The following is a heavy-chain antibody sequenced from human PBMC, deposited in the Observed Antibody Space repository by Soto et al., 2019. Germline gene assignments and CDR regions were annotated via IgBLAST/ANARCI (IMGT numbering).Heavy chain of an antibody. Sequence: EVQLVQSAAEVKKPGESLKISCQGSGYNFATHWIGWVRHKAGKGLEWKGILFPGDAETRYIPSFQGHISISADRSISIAYLRWSSLKASDTGMYSCASPGGFGMDVWGQGTTVTVSS. CDR3: ASPGGFGMDV. D-gene: IGHD5-12*01. V-gene: IGHV5-51*01. CDR2: LFPGDAET. J-gene: IGHJ6*02. CDR1: GYNFATHW.